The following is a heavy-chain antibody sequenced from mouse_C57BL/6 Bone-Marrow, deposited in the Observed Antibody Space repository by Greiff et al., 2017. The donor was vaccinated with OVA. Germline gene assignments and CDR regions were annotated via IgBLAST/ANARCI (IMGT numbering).Heavy chain of an antibody. Sequence: VQLQQPGAELVRPGSSVKLSCKASGYTFTSYWMHWVKQRPIQGLEWIGNIDPSDSETHYNQKFKDKATLTVDKSSSTAYMQLSSLTSEDSAVYYCARWGLLRPYYFDYWGQGTTLTVSS. D-gene: IGHD2-3*01. CDR2: IDPSDSET. CDR1: GYTFTSYW. J-gene: IGHJ2*01. V-gene: IGHV1-52*01. CDR3: ARWGLLRPYYFDY.